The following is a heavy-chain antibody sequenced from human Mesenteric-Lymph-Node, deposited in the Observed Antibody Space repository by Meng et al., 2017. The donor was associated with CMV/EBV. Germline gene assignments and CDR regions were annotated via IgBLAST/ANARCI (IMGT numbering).Heavy chain of an antibody. Sequence: QLQLQESGPGLVTPSETLSLTGTVSAGPISSSSYYWGWIRQPPGKGLEWIGSIYYSGSTYYNPSLKSRVTISVDTSKNQFSLKLSSVTAADTAVYYCARPHYYGSGSSPWFDPWGQGTLVTVSS. D-gene: IGHD3-10*01. CDR2: IYYSGST. V-gene: IGHV4-39*01. CDR3: ARPHYYGSGSSPWFDP. CDR1: AGPISSSSYY. J-gene: IGHJ5*02.